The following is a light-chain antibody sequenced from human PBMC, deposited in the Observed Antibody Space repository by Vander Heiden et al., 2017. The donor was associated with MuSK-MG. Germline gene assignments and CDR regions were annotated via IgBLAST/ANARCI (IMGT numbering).Light chain of an antibody. V-gene: IGKV3-20*01. CDR1: QSVSSSA. CDR3: QQYGSSPT. CDR2: GAS. J-gene: IGKJ4*01. Sequence: ELVFTQSPGTLSLSPGERATLFCRANQSVSSSALAWYQKKPGQPPRLLIYGASRRATGIPDRFSGSGSGTDFSLTISRLEPEDFAVYYCQQYGSSPTFGGGTRVEIK.